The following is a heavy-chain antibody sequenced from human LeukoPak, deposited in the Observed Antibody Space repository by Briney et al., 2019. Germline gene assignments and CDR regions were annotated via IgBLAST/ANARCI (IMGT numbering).Heavy chain of an antibody. Sequence: PGGSLRLSCAASGFTFSSYWMSWVRQAPGKGLEWVANIKKDGSEKYYADSVKGRFIISRDNAKNLLYLEMNSLRVEDTAVYYCARDFWPGVAVESWFDPWGQGTLVTVFS. CDR1: GFTFSSYW. CDR2: IKKDGSEK. J-gene: IGHJ5*02. V-gene: IGHV3-7*01. D-gene: IGHD6-19*01. CDR3: ARDFWPGVAVESWFDP.